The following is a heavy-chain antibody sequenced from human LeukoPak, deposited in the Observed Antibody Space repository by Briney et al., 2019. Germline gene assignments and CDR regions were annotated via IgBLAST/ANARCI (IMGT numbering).Heavy chain of an antibody. D-gene: IGHD6-19*01. J-gene: IGHJ4*02. Sequence: ASVKVSCKASGYTFTSYDINWVRQATGQGLEWMGWMNPNSGNTGYAQKFQGRVTMTRNTSISTAYMELSSLRSEDTAVYYCASSLGSGWYSAPDYWGQGTLVTVSS. CDR1: GYTFTSYD. CDR3: ASSLGSGWYSAPDY. V-gene: IGHV1-8*01. CDR2: MNPNSGNT.